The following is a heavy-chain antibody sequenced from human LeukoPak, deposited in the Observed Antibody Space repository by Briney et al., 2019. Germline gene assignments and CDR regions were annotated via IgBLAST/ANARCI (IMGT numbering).Heavy chain of an antibody. CDR2: IYYSGST. CDR1: GGSISSDGHY. V-gene: IGHV4-31*03. Sequence: SQTLSLTCTVSGGSISSDGHYWSWIRQHPGKGLEWIGNIYYSGSTYYNPSLKSRVTISVDTSKNQFSLKLSSVTAADTAVYYCARDSRSYCSSTSCYQNYYGMDVWGQGTTVTVSS. J-gene: IGHJ6*02. D-gene: IGHD2-2*01. CDR3: ARDSRSYCSSTSCYQNYYGMDV.